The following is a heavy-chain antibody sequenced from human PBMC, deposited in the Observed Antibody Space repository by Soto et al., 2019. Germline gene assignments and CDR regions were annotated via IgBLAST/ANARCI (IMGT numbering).Heavy chain of an antibody. CDR2: IYYSGST. Sequence: SETLSLTCTASGGSISSYYWSWIRQPPGKGLEWIGYIYYSGSTNYNPSLKSRVTISVDTSKNQFSLKLSSVTAADTAVYYCARDPRSYSSGWYGGWFDPWGQGTLVTVSS. J-gene: IGHJ5*02. V-gene: IGHV4-59*01. CDR1: GGSISSYY. CDR3: ARDPRSYSSGWYGGWFDP. D-gene: IGHD6-19*01.